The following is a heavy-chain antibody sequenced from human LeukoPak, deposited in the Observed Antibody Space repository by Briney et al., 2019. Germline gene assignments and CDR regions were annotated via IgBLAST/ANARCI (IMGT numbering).Heavy chain of an antibody. CDR2: ISGGDGTI. V-gene: IGHV3-23*01. CDR1: RFTFSTYW. D-gene: IGHD5-12*01. CDR3: AKDKPGGYGSFDP. Sequence: GGSLRLSCAASRFTFSTYWMHWVRQAPGKGLEWVSFISGGDGTIYYADSVKGRFTISRDNSKNTLYLQLNSLRAEDTAVYYCAKDKPGGYGSFDPWGQGTLVTVSS. J-gene: IGHJ5*02.